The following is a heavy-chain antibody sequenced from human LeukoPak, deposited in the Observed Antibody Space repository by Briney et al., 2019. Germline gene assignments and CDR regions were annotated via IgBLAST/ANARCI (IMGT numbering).Heavy chain of an antibody. CDR2: INTNTGNP. V-gene: IGHV7-4-1*02. CDR1: GYTFTSYA. D-gene: IGHD3-10*01. CDR3: ASRHYNVPY. Sequence: ASVRVSCKASGYTFTSYAMNWVGQAAGRGLEWMGWINTNTGNPTYAQGFTGRFVFSLDTSVSTAYLQISSLKAEDTAVYYCASRHYNVPYWGQGTLVTVSS. J-gene: IGHJ4*02.